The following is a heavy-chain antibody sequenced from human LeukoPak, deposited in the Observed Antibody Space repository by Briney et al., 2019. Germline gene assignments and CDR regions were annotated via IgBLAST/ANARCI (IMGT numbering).Heavy chain of an antibody. CDR2: LYSDGST. CDR1: GFTFSSYG. D-gene: IGHD4-17*01. CDR3: ARDGDYGDYTGPDY. J-gene: IGHJ4*02. V-gene: IGHV3-NL1*01. Sequence: GGSLRLSYAASGFTFSSYGMHWVRQAPGKGLEWVSVLYSDGSTYYAASVKGRFTISRDNSKNTLYLQMNSLRAEDTAVYYCARDGDYGDYTGPDYWGQGTLVTVSS.